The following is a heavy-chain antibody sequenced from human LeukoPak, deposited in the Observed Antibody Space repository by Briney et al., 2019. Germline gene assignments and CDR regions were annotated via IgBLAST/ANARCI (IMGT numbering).Heavy chain of an antibody. J-gene: IGHJ4*02. CDR1: GFTFSSYA. V-gene: IGHV3-23*01. Sequence: GGSLRLSCAASGFTFSSYAMSWIRQAPGKGLEWISSISGSGGSTYYADSVKGRFTVSRDNSKNTLYLQMNSLRAEDTAVYSCARDCEVYCSRDPPDYWGQGTLVTVSS. CDR2: ISGSGGST. CDR3: ARDCEVYCSRDPPDY. D-gene: IGHD2-15*01.